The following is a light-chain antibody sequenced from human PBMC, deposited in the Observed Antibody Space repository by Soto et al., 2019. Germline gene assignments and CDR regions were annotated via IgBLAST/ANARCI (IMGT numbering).Light chain of an antibody. V-gene: IGKV1-5*03. J-gene: IGKJ5*01. CDR1: QSISSW. Sequence: DITMTQSPSTLSASVGDRVTITCRASQSISSWLAWYQQKPGKAPKSLIYKASSLESGVPSRFSGSGSGTEFTLTISSLQPDDFATYYCQQYNSYPITFGQGTRLEIK. CDR3: QQYNSYPIT. CDR2: KAS.